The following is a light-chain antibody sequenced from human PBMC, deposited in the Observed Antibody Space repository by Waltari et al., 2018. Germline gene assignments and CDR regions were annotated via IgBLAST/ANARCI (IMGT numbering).Light chain of an antibody. CDR2: DAS. V-gene: IGKV3-11*01. CDR1: QAVRRY. CDR3: QQRSHWPLT. J-gene: IGKJ5*01. Sequence: EIVLTQSPATLSLSPGERVTLSCRASQAVRRYLAWYQQKPGQAPRLLIYDASKRATDTPARFSGSGSGADFTLTISSLEPEDFAVYYCQQRSHWPLTFGQGTRLEIK.